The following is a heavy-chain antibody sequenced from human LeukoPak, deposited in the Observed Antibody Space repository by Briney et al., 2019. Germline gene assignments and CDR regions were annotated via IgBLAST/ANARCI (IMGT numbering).Heavy chain of an antibody. D-gene: IGHD3-3*01. CDR2: IYYSGST. CDR1: GGSISSSSYY. J-gene: IGHJ3*02. V-gene: IGHV4-39*07. Sequence: SETLSLTCTVSGGSISSSSYYWGWIRQPPGKGLEWIGSIYYSGSTNYNPSLKSRVTISVDTSKNQFSLKLSSVTAADTAVYYCARSWGIFGVVRYAFDIWGQGTMVTVSS. CDR3: ARSWGIFGVVRYAFDI.